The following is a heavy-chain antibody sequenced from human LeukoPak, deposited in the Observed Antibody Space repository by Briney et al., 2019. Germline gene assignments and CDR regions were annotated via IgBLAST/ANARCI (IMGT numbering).Heavy chain of an antibody. J-gene: IGHJ5*01. D-gene: IGHD2-8*02. Sequence: GGSLRLSCAGSGFALNRYSLSWVRQAPGKGLEWVSSISSTSAYIYYADSVKGRFTISRDNVDNVVYLQMNSLGAEDTAVYYCARVAVSGPTGWFDSWGQGTLVIVSS. CDR1: GFALNRYS. V-gene: IGHV3-21*01. CDR2: ISSTSAYI. CDR3: ARVAVSGPTGWFDS.